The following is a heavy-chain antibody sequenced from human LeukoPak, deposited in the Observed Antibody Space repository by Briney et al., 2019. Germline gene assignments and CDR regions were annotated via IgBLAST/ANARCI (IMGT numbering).Heavy chain of an antibody. CDR1: GGATSSSNYY. CDR3: ATSSIAARHDYYYYGMDV. J-gene: IGHJ6*02. V-gene: IGHV4-39*01. CDR2: IFYNGTT. D-gene: IGHD6-6*01. Sequence: PSETLSLTCTVSGGATSSSNYYWAWIRQPPGKGLEWMGSIFYNGTTHYNPSLKSRVTISVDTSKNQFSLKLSSVTAADTAVYYCATSSIAARHDYYYYGMDVWGQGTTVTVSS.